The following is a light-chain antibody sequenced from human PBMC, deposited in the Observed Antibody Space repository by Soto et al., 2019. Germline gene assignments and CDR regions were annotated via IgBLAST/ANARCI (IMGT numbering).Light chain of an antibody. J-gene: IGLJ1*01. CDR3: CSYAGGPYV. CDR2: DVS. Sequence: QSVLTQPRSVSGSPGQSVTISCTGTSSDVGGYNYVSWYQQHPGKATKLMICDVSQRPSGVPDRFSGSKSGNTASLTISGLQAEDEADYYCCSYAGGPYVVGTGTKVTVL. CDR1: SSDVGGYNY. V-gene: IGLV2-11*01.